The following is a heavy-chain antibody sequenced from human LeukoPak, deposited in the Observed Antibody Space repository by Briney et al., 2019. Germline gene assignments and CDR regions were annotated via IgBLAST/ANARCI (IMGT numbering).Heavy chain of an antibody. D-gene: IGHD4-17*01. CDR1: GGSFSGYY. CDR3: ASTDVTTVTNFWFDP. V-gene: IGHV4-34*01. Sequence: SETLSLTCAVYGGSFSGYYWSWIRQPPGKGLEWIGEINHSGSTNYNPSLKSRVTISVDTSKNQFSLKLSSVTAADTAVYYCASTDVTTVTNFWFDPGGQGTLVTVSS. J-gene: IGHJ5*02. CDR2: INHSGST.